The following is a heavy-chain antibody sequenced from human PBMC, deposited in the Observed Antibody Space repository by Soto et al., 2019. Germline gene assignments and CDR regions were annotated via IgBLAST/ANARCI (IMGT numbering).Heavy chain of an antibody. Sequence: QVELQESGPGLVKPSGTLSLTCAVFGNSISTTNWWSWVRQSPGKGLEWIGEIYHSGSSNYNPSLKSRVTISLDESKNQFYLKVTSVTAADTTVYYCARDVGFHYDGSPSGQFDFWGQGTLVIVSS. D-gene: IGHD3-22*01. J-gene: IGHJ4*02. CDR3: ARDVGFHYDGSPSGQFDF. CDR1: GNSISTTNW. CDR2: IYHSGSS. V-gene: IGHV4-4*02.